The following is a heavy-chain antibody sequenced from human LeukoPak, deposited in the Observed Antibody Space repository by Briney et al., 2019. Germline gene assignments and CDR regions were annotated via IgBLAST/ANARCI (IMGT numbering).Heavy chain of an antibody. CDR2: LGPNSGGT. J-gene: IGHJ6*03. D-gene: IGHD3-10*01. CDR1: GYTFTDYY. V-gene: IGHV1-2*02. CDR3: ARGVVYGSGIYYYYYMDV. Sequence: ASVKVSCKASGYTFTDYYMHWVRQAPGQGLEWMGWLGPNSGGTNYAQKFQGRVTMTRDTSINTAYMEVSRLRSDDTAVYYCARGVVYGSGIYYYYYMDVWGKGTTVTVSS.